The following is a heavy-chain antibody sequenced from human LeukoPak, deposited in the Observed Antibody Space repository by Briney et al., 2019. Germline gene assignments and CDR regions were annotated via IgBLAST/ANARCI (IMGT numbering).Heavy chain of an antibody. Sequence: ASVKVSCKASGGTFSSYAISWVRQAPGQGLEWMGGIIPIFGTANYAQKFQGRVTITADESTSTAYMELSSLRSEDAAVYYCARGIQLWPFDPWGQGTLVTVSS. CDR3: ARGIQLWPFDP. J-gene: IGHJ5*02. V-gene: IGHV1-69*01. CDR2: IIPIFGTA. D-gene: IGHD5-18*01. CDR1: GGTFSSYA.